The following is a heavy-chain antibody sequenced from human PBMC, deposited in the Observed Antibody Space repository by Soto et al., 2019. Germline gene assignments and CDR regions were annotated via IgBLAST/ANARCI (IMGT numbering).Heavy chain of an antibody. CDR3: AREGLFWSDVSCLVSRPGPWFAP. J-gene: IGHJ5*02. D-gene: IGHD3-3*01. CDR1: GDSFDNIA. V-gene: IGHV1-69*06. Sequence: QVQLVQSGAEVTKTGSSVKVSCKASGDSFDNIAINWVRQAPGQGLDWLGGIVPIFDTVIYAQRFGGRVTITADKSTRTAYMEFGTLTSDETALYYCAREGLFWSDVSCLVSRPGPWFAPWGQGTLVPVSS. CDR2: IVPIFDTV.